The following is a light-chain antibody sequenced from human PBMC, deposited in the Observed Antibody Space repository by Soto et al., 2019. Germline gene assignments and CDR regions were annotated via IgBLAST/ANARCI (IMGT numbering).Light chain of an antibody. CDR1: QAISTF. CDR2: DAS. Sequence: DIQMTQSPSSLSASVGDRVTLTCQASQAISTFLNWYHQEPGKAPKLLISDASALETGVPSRFRGSGAGTDFTITISSLQPRAVGTYYCQQYEDVPTFGQGTKVGIK. V-gene: IGKV1-33*01. J-gene: IGKJ2*01. CDR3: QQYEDVPT.